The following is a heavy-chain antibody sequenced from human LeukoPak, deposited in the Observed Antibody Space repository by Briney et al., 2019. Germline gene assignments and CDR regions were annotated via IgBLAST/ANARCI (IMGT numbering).Heavy chain of an antibody. V-gene: IGHV3-23*01. CDR2: ISGSGGST. J-gene: IGHJ4*02. Sequence: GGSLRLSCAASGFTLSSYGMSWVRQAPGKGLEWVSAISGSGGSTYYADSVKGRFTISRDNSKNTLYLQMNSLRAEDTAVYYCAKGLIRGYSYGPSDYWGQGTLVTVSS. CDR3: AKGLIRGYSYGPSDY. D-gene: IGHD5-18*01. CDR1: GFTLSSYG.